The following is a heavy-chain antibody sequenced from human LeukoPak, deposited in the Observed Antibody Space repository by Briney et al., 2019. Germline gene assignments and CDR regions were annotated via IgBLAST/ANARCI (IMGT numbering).Heavy chain of an antibody. V-gene: IGHV1-69*13. Sequence: SVTVSCKASGGTFSSYAISWVRQAPGQGLEWMGGIIPIFGTANYAQKFQGRVTITADESTSTAYMELSSLRSEDTAVYYCASRFYDILTGYENYFDYWGQGTLVTVSS. CDR1: GGTFSSYA. J-gene: IGHJ4*02. CDR2: IIPIFGTA. D-gene: IGHD3-9*01. CDR3: ASRFYDILTGYENYFDY.